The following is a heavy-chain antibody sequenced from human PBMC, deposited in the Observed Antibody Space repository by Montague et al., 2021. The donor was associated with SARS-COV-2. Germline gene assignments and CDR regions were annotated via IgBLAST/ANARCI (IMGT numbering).Heavy chain of an antibody. V-gene: IGHV4-39*01. D-gene: IGHD3-3*01. CDR2: KYYSGST. Sequence: SETLSLTCTVSGASISSRSYYWGWIRQPPGKGLEWTGFKYYSGSTYYNPTLKSRVTISIDTSKNQFSLKLSSVTAADTAVYYCATLPPSITIFGVVQGYYFDDWGQGTLVTVSS. J-gene: IGHJ4*02. CDR1: GASISSRSYY. CDR3: ATLPPSITIFGVVQGYYFDD.